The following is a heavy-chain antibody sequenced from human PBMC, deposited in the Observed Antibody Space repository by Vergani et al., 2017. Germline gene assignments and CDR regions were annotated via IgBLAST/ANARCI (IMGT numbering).Heavy chain of an antibody. CDR1: GFTLSNYD. Sequence: QVQLVESGGGVVQRGGSLRLSCATSGFTLSNYDMQWIRQGPGKGLELVAIIQFDGSNQYYADSVKGRFTLSRDISKNTLYLQMNSLRTDDTATYYCAKPFRCCVFEYWGQGTQV. CDR3: AKPFRCCVFEY. V-gene: IGHV3-30*02. CDR2: IQFDGSNQ. D-gene: IGHD2-21*01. J-gene: IGHJ4*02.